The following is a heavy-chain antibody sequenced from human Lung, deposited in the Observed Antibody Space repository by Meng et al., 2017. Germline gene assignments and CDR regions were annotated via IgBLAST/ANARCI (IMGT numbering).Heavy chain of an antibody. V-gene: IGHV3-15*01. CDR2: MKSNVDGGTV. CDR1: GFTFSNAW. D-gene: IGHD3-16*01. Sequence: EWQLVESGGGFVKPGGSLRLSCAASGFTFSNAWITWVRQAPGKGLEWIGRMKSNVDGGTVDYAAAVKGRFFISRDDSENTFYLQMNSLKTEDTAVYYCSGHVNYWGHGTLVTVSS. CDR3: SGHVNY. J-gene: IGHJ4*01.